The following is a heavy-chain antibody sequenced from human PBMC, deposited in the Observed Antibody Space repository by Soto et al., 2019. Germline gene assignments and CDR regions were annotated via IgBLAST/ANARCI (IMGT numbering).Heavy chain of an antibody. CDR2: IYYSGST. Sequence: SETLSITCTVCGDSISSYYWGWIRQPPGKGLEWIGYIYYSGSTNYNPSLKSRVTISVDTSKNQFSLKLSSVTAADTAVYYCARVDSVTTFDYWGQGTLVTVSS. V-gene: IGHV4-59*01. CDR3: ARVDSVTTFDY. J-gene: IGHJ4*02. CDR1: GDSISSYY. D-gene: IGHD4-17*01.